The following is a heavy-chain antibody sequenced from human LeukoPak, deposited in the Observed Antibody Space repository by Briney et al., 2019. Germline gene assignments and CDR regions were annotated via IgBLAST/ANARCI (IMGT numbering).Heavy chain of an antibody. D-gene: IGHD5-18*01. CDR1: GXTFSSYE. V-gene: IGHV3-48*03. Sequence: PGGSLRLSCAASGXTFSSYEMNWVRQAPGKGLEWVSYISSSGNTIYYADSVKGRFTISRDNAKNSLFLQMNSLRAEDTALYYCARDRGYSYGYTPWGQGTLVTVSS. CDR2: ISSSGNTI. J-gene: IGHJ5*02. CDR3: ARDRGYSYGYTP.